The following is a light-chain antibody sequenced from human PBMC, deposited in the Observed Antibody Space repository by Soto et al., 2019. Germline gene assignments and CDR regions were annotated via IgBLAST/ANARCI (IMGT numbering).Light chain of an antibody. J-gene: IGKJ1*01. V-gene: IGKV3-20*01. Sequence: EIVLTQSPGTLSLSPGETATLSCRASESVASNYLAWYQQKPGQAPRLLMYGASSRATGIPDRFSGSGSGTDFTLSITRLKPEDCAVYYCQQYGSSPWTSGQGTKVEIK. CDR3: QQYGSSPWT. CDR2: GAS. CDR1: ESVASNY.